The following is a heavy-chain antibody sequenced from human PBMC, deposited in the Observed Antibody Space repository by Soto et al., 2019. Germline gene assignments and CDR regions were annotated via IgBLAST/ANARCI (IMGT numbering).Heavy chain of an antibody. CDR1: GGSISSGGYY. CDR3: ARGLVDTAMVPFAP. CDR2: IYYSGST. J-gene: IGHJ5*02. Sequence: SETLSLTCTVSGGSISSGGYYWSWIRQHPGKGLEWIGYIYYSGSTYYNPSLKSRVTISVDTSKNQFSLKLSSVTAADTAVYYCARGLVDTAMVPFAPWGQGTLVTVSS. D-gene: IGHD5-18*01. V-gene: IGHV4-31*03.